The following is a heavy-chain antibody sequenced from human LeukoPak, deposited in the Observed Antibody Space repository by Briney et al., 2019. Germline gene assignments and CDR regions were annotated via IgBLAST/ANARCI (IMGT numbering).Heavy chain of an antibody. CDR2: ISYSGST. Sequence: PSETLSLTCTVSGGSISNSYWSWIRQPPGKGLEWIGYISYSGSTNYNPSLTSRVSISVDASKSQFSLKLSSVTTADTALYYCARGGCSSISCYYCYGMDVWGQGTTVTVSS. CDR1: GGSISNSY. J-gene: IGHJ6*02. D-gene: IGHD2-2*01. V-gene: IGHV4-59*01. CDR3: ARGGCSSISCYYCYGMDV.